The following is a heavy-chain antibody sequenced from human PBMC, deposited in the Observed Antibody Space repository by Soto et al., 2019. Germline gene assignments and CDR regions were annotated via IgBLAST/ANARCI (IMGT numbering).Heavy chain of an antibody. CDR1: GGSVSSGGYS. D-gene: IGHD2-8*01. J-gene: IGHJ5*02. CDR3: TRGVLA. CDR2: ISHSGSP. Sequence: QVQLQESASRVVRPSQTLSVTCSVSGGSVSSGGYSWSWIRQSPGKGLEWIGFISHSGSPDYNPPLESRVTISVDKSKNQISLELSSVTAADTAVYYCTRGVLAWGPGTLVTVSS. V-gene: IGHV4-30-2*06.